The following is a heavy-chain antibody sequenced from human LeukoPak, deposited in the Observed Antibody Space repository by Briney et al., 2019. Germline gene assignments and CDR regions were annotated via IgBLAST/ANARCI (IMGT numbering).Heavy chain of an antibody. Sequence: SVKVSCKASGGTFSSYTISWVRQAPGQGLEWMGRIIPILGIANYAQKSQGRVTITADKSTSTAYMELSSLRSEDTAVYYCARSPSVGQFDPWGQGTLVTVSS. CDR2: IIPILGIA. CDR1: GGTFSSYT. CDR3: ARSPSVGQFDP. J-gene: IGHJ5*02. V-gene: IGHV1-69*02.